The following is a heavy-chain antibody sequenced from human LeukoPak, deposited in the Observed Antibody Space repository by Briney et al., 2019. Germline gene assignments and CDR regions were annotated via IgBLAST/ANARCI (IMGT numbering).Heavy chain of an antibody. CDR1: GYTFTSYY. Sequence: ASVKVSCKASGYTFTSYYMHWVRQAPGQGLEWMGWINPNSGGTNYAQKFQGRVTMTRDTSISTAYMELSRLRSDDTAVYYCARDWGEYYDSSGYHDAFDIWGQGTMVTVSS. V-gene: IGHV1-2*02. CDR2: INPNSGGT. CDR3: ARDWGEYYDSSGYHDAFDI. D-gene: IGHD3-22*01. J-gene: IGHJ3*02.